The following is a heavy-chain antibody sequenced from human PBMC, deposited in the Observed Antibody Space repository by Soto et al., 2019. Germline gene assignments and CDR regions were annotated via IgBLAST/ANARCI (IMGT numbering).Heavy chain of an antibody. Sequence: SVKVSCKASGGTFSSYTISWVRQAPGQGLEWMGRIIPILGIANYAQKFQGRVTITADKSTSTAYMELSSLRSEDTAVYYCARGGTGIVVVAGSFDIWGQGTMVTVSS. CDR2: IIPILGIA. D-gene: IGHD3-22*01. V-gene: IGHV1-69*02. CDR3: ARGGTGIVVVAGSFDI. CDR1: GGTFSSYT. J-gene: IGHJ3*02.